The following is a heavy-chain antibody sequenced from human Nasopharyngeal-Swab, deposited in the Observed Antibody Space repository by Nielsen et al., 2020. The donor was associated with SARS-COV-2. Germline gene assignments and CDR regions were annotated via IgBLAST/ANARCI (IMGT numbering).Heavy chain of an antibody. CDR1: GGTFSSYA. CDR3: ARCRYSGYDWSSLSYYYYMDV. D-gene: IGHD5-12*01. V-gene: IGHV1-69*13. Sequence: SVKVSCKASGGTFSSYAISWVRQAPGQGLEWMGGIIPIFGTANYAQKFQGRVTITADESTSTAYMELSSLRSEDTAVYYCARCRYSGYDWSSLSYYYYMDVWGKGTTVTVSS. CDR2: IIPIFGTA. J-gene: IGHJ6*03.